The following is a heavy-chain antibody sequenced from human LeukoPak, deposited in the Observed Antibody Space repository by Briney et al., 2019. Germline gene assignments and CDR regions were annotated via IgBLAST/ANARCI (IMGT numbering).Heavy chain of an antibody. CDR3: AKRGGGGITGGFDY. V-gene: IGHV3-23*01. Sequence: GGSLRLSCAASGFTFSAYAMSWVRQAPGKGLEWVSAITANGATTYYADSVKGPFTISRDNSMDTLYLQMSSLRAEDTAVYYCAKRGGGGITGGFDYWGQGTLVTVSS. CDR2: ITANGATT. J-gene: IGHJ4*02. D-gene: IGHD3-10*01. CDR1: GFTFSAYA.